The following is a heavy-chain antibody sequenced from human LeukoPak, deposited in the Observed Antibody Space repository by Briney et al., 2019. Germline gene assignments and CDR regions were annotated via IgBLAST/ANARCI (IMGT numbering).Heavy chain of an antibody. J-gene: IGHJ6*03. V-gene: IGHV1-8*03. CDR1: GYTFTSYD. Sequence: ASVKVSCKASGYTFTSYDINWVRQATGQGLEWVGWMNPNSGNTGYAQKFQGRVTITRNTSISTAYMELSSLRSEDTAVYYCARYRRSSGWYPDYYFYMDVWGKGTTVTVSS. D-gene: IGHD6-19*01. CDR2: MNPNSGNT. CDR3: ARYRRSSGWYPDYYFYMDV.